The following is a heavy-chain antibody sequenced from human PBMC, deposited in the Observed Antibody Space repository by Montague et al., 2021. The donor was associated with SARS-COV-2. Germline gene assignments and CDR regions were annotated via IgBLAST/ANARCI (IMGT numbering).Heavy chain of an antibody. CDR1: GFTFSSYA. V-gene: IGHV3-30*04. J-gene: IGHJ4*02. D-gene: IGHD3-22*01. CDR3: ARTSSGYYSGYFDY. Sequence: SLRLSCAASGFTFSSYAMHWVRQAPGKGLEWVAVISYDGSNKYYADSVKGRFTISRDNSKNTLYLQMNSLRAEDTAVYYCARTSSGYYSGYFDYWSQGTLVTVSS. CDR2: ISYDGSNK.